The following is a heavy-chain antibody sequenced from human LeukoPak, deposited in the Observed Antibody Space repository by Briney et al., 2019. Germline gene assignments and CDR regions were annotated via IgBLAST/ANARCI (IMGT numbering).Heavy chain of an antibody. Sequence: GGSLRLSCAASGFTFSSYAMSWVRQAPGKGLEWVSAISGSGGSTYYADSVKGRFTVSRDNSKNTLYLQMNSLRAEDTAVYYCAKDWGTAYYHGMDVWGQGTTVTVSS. D-gene: IGHD3-16*01. V-gene: IGHV3-23*01. CDR3: AKDWGTAYYHGMDV. CDR2: ISGSGGST. CDR1: GFTFSSYA. J-gene: IGHJ6*02.